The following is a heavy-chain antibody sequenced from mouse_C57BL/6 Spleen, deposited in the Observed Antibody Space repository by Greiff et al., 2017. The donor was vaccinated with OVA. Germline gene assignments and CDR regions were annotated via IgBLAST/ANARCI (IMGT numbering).Heavy chain of an antibody. CDR3: ARDEEDGYLYYYAMDY. Sequence: EVKVEESGGGLVKPGGSLKLSCAASGFTFSSYAMSWVRQTPEKRLEWVATISDGGSYTYYPDNVKGRFTISRDNAKNNLYLQMSHLKSEDTAMYYCARDEEDGYLYYYAMDYWGQGTSVTVSS. J-gene: IGHJ4*01. CDR2: ISDGGSYT. CDR1: GFTFSSYA. D-gene: IGHD2-3*01. V-gene: IGHV5-4*01.